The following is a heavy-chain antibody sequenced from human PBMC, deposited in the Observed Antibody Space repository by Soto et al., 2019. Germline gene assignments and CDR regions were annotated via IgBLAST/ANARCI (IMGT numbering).Heavy chain of an antibody. J-gene: IGHJ4*02. CDR3: AKRRGAGGHFDY. Sequence: DVQLLESGGGLVKPEGSLRLSCAASGFTFSSYAMGWVRQGPGKGLEWVAGVSIGGSTHYADSVRGRFTISRDNSKNTLSLQMNSLTAEDTAVYFCAKRRGAGGHFDYWGQGALVTVSS. D-gene: IGHD2-15*01. CDR2: VSIGGST. V-gene: IGHV3-23*01. CDR1: GFTFSSYA.